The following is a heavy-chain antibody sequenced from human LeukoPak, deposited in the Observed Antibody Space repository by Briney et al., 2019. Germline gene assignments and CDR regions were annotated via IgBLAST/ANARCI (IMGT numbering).Heavy chain of an antibody. Sequence: GGSLRLSCAASGFTFSSYAMSWVRQAPGKGLEWVSAISGSGGSTYYADSVKGRFTISRDNSKNTLYLQRNSLRAEDTAVYYCAKDRWELLARYFDYWGQGTLVTVSS. CDR2: ISGSGGST. V-gene: IGHV3-23*01. D-gene: IGHD1-26*01. CDR3: AKDRWELLARYFDY. CDR1: GFTFSSYA. J-gene: IGHJ4*02.